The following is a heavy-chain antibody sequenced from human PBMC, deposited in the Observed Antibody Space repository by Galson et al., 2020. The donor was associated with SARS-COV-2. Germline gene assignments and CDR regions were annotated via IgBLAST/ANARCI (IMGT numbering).Heavy chain of an antibody. J-gene: IGHJ4*02. CDR2: ISSSSSYI. CDR3: ARDPGSWYGGFDY. Sequence: GESLKISCAASGFTFSSYSMNWVRQAPGKGLEWVSSISSSSSYIYYADSVKGRFTISRDNAKNSLYQQMNSLRAEDTAVYYCARDPGSWYGGFDYWGQGTLVAVSS. V-gene: IGHV3-21*01. D-gene: IGHD6-13*01. CDR1: GFTFSSYS.